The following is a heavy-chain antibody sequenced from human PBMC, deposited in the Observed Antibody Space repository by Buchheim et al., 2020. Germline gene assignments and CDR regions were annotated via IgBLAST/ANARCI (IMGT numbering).Heavy chain of an antibody. CDR2: IYPTDSDT. D-gene: IGHD2-21*01. CDR1: GYTFTNYW. CDR3: AIHYYGGLEDGP. Sequence: EVQLVQSGAEVKKSGESLKISCRASGYTFTNYWIGWVRQMPGKGLEWMGIIYPTDSDTKYSPSFQGQVTISVDKSITTAYPHWSSLKASDTAMYYCAIHYYGGLEDGPWGQGTL. V-gene: IGHV5-51*01. J-gene: IGHJ5*02.